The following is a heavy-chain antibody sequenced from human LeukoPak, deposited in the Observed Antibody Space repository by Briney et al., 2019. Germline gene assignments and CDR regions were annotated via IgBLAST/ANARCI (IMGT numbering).Heavy chain of an antibody. Sequence: SETLSLTCTVSGGSISSGDYYWSWIRQSPGKGLEWIGYIYYSGSTYYNPSLKSRVTISVDTSKNQFSLKLSSVTAADTAVYYCAREEFYDSSGYYIPDAFDIWGQGTMVTVSS. CDR2: IYYSGST. CDR1: GGSISSGDYY. V-gene: IGHV4-30-4*01. J-gene: IGHJ3*02. CDR3: AREEFYDSSGYYIPDAFDI. D-gene: IGHD3-22*01.